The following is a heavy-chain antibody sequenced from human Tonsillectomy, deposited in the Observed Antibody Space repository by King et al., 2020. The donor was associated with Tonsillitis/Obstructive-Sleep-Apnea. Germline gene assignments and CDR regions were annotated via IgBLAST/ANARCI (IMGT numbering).Heavy chain of an antibody. J-gene: IGHJ6*03. CDR1: GYTFTTYD. CDR3: ARDYSYYMDV. CDR2: INVGYGDT. Sequence: QLVQSGAELKKPGASVKVSCKASGYTFTTYDMHWVRQAPGQRLEWMGWINVGYGDTEYSQNFQGRVTLTRDTSAIIAYMELSSLRSEDTAVYYCARDYSYYMDVWGKGTTVTVSS. V-gene: IGHV1-3*01. D-gene: IGHD2-15*01.